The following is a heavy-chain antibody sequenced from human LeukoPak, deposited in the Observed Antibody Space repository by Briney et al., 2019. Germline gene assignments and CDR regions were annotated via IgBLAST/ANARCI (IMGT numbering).Heavy chain of an antibody. D-gene: IGHD3-22*01. V-gene: IGHV1-69*05. CDR2: IIPIFGTA. CDR1: GGTFSSYA. CDR3: ARGLIVVVLYLYYYMDV. J-gene: IGHJ6*03. Sequence: GASVKVSCKASGGTFSSYAISWVRQAPGQGLEWMGGIIPIFGTANYAQKFQGRVTITTDESTSTAYMELSSLRSEDTAVYYCARGLIVVVLYLYYYMDVWGKGTTVTVSS.